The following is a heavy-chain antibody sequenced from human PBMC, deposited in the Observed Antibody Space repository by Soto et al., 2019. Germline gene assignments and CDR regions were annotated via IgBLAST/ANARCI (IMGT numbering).Heavy chain of an antibody. Sequence: GGSLRLSCAASGFTFSSYSMNWVRQAPGKGLEWVSYISSSSSTIYYADSVKGRFTISRDNAKNSLYLQMSSLRDEDTAVYYCARDKVEQQLVRPGFDYWGQGTLVTVSS. CDR3: ARDKVEQQLVRPGFDY. V-gene: IGHV3-48*02. CDR2: ISSSSSTI. D-gene: IGHD6-13*01. J-gene: IGHJ4*02. CDR1: GFTFSSYS.